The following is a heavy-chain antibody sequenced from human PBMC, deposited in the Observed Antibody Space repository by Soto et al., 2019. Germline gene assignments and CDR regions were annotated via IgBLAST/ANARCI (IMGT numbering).Heavy chain of an antibody. CDR2: IYFNGNT. CDR3: ASVTFGGIVLAH. CDR1: AASFIKYY. D-gene: IGHD3-16*01. V-gene: IGHV4-59*01. Sequence: SETLSLTCTVSAASFIKYYCTFIRQPPGKGLEWIVYIYFNGNTKYNPSLEGRLTISIDTSKKEFSLKLTSVTAADAAVYYCASVTFGGIVLAHWGQGTLVTVSS. J-gene: IGHJ4*02.